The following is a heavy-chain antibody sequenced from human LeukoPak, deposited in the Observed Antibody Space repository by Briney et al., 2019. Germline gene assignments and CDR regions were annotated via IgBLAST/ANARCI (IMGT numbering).Heavy chain of an antibody. CDR1: GGTFSSYA. V-gene: IGHV1-69*13. CDR2: IIPIFGTA. Sequence: GASVKVSCKASGGTFSSYAISWVRQAPGQGLEWMGGIIPIFGTANYAQKFQGRVTITADESTSTAYMELSSLRSEDTAVYYCARERGHDAFDIWGQGTMVAVSS. CDR3: ARERGHDAFDI. J-gene: IGHJ3*02.